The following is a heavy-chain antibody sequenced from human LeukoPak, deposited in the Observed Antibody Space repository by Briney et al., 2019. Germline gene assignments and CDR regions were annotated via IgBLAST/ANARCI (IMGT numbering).Heavy chain of an antibody. D-gene: IGHD6-19*01. CDR1: GFIFSYYY. V-gene: IGHV3-11*01. J-gene: IGHJ4*02. Sequence: GGSLRLSCVASGFIFSYYYMSWIRQAPGKGLEWVSYISGSGDTVSYADSVKGRFTISRDNAKKSLFLQMNNLRAEDTAVYYCARDGYSSGWFYWGQGTLVTVSS. CDR2: ISGSGDTV. CDR3: ARDGYSSGWFY.